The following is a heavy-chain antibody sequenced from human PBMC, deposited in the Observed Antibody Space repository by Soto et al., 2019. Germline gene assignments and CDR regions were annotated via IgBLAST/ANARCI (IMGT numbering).Heavy chain of an antibody. J-gene: IGHJ3*02. CDR2: IGSVGGDT. D-gene: IGHD1-20*01. CDR3: VKDRMAYNSVWDPFDI. Sequence: EVQLLESGGGLVQPGGSLRLSCAASGFTFYSYAMSWVRQAPGKGLEWVSTIGSVGGDTYYADSVKGRFTISRDDSKNTLLLQMNSLRAEDTAVYYCVKDRMAYNSVWDPFDIGGQGTMVTFSS. V-gene: IGHV3-23*01. CDR1: GFTFYSYA.